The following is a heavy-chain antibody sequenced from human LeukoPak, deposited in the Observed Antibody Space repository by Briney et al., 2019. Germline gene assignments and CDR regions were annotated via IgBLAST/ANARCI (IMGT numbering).Heavy chain of an antibody. CDR2: INAKSGDT. D-gene: IGHD3-9*01. Sequence: GASVRLSSKASRYTSTVYYMDCVRQAPGQGLEWMGWINAKSGDTKYAQKFQARVTMTRDTSITTTYMEVSRLSSDDTAVYYCARQKTGHLAYWGQGTLVTVSS. J-gene: IGHJ4*02. CDR1: RYTSTVYY. V-gene: IGHV1-2*02. CDR3: ARQKTGHLAY.